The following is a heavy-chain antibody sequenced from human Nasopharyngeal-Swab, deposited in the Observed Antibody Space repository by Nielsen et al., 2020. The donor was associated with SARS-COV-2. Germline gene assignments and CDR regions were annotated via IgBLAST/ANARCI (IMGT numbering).Heavy chain of an antibody. J-gene: IGHJ5*02. CDR2: TNPNSGGT. V-gene: IGHV1-2*06. Sequence: VRQMPGKGLEWMGRTNPNSGGTNYAQKFQGRVTMTRDTSISTAYMELSRLRSDDTAVYYCASGGGYCSSTSCSNWFDPWGQGTLVTVSS. CDR3: ASGGGYCSSTSCSNWFDP. D-gene: IGHD2-2*03.